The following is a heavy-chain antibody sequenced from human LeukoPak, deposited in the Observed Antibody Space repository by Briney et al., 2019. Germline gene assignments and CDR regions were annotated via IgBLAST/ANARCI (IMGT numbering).Heavy chain of an antibody. CDR2: ISYDGSNK. Sequence: GRSLRLSCAASGFTFSSYAMHWVHQAPGKGLEWVAVISYDGSNKYYADSVKGRFTISRDNSKNTLYLQMNSLRAEDTAVYYCARDDVLRYFDWLLYPSPYYYGMDVWGQGTTVTVSS. CDR1: GFTFSSYA. D-gene: IGHD3-9*01. J-gene: IGHJ6*02. V-gene: IGHV3-30-3*01. CDR3: ARDDVLRYFDWLLYPSPYYYGMDV.